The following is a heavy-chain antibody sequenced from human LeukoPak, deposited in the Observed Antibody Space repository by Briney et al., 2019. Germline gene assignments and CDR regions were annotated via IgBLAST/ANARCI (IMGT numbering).Heavy chain of an antibody. CDR1: GGSINSYY. D-gene: IGHD3-3*01. CDR3: ARRDDFWSGATDY. V-gene: IGHV4-59*12. J-gene: IGHJ4*02. Sequence: SSETLSLTCSVSGGSINSYYWSWIRQPPGKGLEWIGYIYYSGSTNYNPSLKSRVTISVDTSKNQFSLKLSSVTAADTAVYYCARRDDFWSGATDYWGQGTLVIVSS. CDR2: IYYSGST.